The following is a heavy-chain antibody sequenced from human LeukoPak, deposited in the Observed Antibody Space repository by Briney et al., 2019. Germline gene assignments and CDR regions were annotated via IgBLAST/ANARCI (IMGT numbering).Heavy chain of an antibody. D-gene: IGHD6-6*01. CDR3: ARGVARSSKFHFSYYFDY. Sequence: PSETLSLTCTVSGGSISRDNWWGWVRQPPGKGLEWIGEIHHSGSTYYNPPLKSRVTISVDTSKNQFSLNLSSVTAADTAVYYCARGVARSSKFHFSYYFDYWGQGTLVTVSS. V-gene: IGHV4-4*02. CDR1: GGSISRDNW. J-gene: IGHJ4*02. CDR2: IHHSGST.